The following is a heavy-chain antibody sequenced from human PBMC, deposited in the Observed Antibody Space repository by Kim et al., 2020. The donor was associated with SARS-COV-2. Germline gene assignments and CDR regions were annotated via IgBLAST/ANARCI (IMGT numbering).Heavy chain of an antibody. V-gene: IGHV3-21*01. CDR3: ARGRYYDSSGYYYYFDY. CDR1: GLTFSSYS. Sequence: GGSLRLSCAASGLTFSSYSMNWVRQAPGKGLEWVSSISSSSSYIYYADSVKGRFTISRDNAKNSLYLQMNSLRAEDTAVYYCARGRYYDSSGYYYYFDYWGQGTLVTVSS. CDR2: ISSSSSYI. J-gene: IGHJ4*02. D-gene: IGHD3-22*01.